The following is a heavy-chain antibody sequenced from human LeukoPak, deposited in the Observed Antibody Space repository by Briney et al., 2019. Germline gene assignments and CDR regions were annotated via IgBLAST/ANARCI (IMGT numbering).Heavy chain of an antibody. D-gene: IGHD5-12*01. CDR1: GYTFTSYY. J-gene: IGHJ4*02. CDR2: INPTTGST. CDR3: ARGREYSGYQEYYFDY. Sequence: ASVKVSCKASGYTFTSYYLNWVRQAPGQRLEWMGIINPTTGSTSLPQKFQGRVTMTRDTSTSTVYMELSSLRSEDTAVYYCARGREYSGYQEYYFDYWGRGTLVTVSS. V-gene: IGHV1-46*01.